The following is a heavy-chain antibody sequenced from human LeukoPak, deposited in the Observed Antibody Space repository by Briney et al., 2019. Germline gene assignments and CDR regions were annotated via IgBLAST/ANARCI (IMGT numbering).Heavy chain of an antibody. CDR2: IKQDGSEK. V-gene: IGHV3-7*03. J-gene: IGHJ1*01. Sequence: PGGSLRLSCAASGFTFSTYWMSRVRQAPGKGLEWVANIKQDGSEKYYVDSVKGRFTISRDNAKNSLYLQMNSLRAEDTAVYYCARGDYGDNYFQHWGQGTLVTVSS. D-gene: IGHD4-17*01. CDR1: GFTFSTYW. CDR3: ARGDYGDNYFQH.